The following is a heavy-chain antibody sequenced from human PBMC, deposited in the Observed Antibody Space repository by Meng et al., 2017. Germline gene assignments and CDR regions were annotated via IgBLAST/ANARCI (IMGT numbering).Heavy chain of an antibody. CDR3: ASIAQVGWYYYDSSCDPFDY. J-gene: IGHJ4*02. CDR2: ISYDGSNK. Sequence: GESLKISCAASGFTFSSYAMHWVRQAPGKGLEWVAVISYDGSNKYYADSVKGRFTISRDNSKNTLYLQMNSLRAEDTAVYYCASIAQVGWYYYDSSCDPFDYWGQGTLVTVSS. V-gene: IGHV3-30*04. CDR1: GFTFSSYA. D-gene: IGHD3-22*01.